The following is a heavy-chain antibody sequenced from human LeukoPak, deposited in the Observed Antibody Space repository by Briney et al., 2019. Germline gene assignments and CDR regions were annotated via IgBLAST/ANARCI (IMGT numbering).Heavy chain of an antibody. Sequence: SETLSLTCTVSGGSISSYYWSWIRQPPGKGLEWIGYIYYSGSTNYNPSLKSRVTISVDTSKNQFSLKLSSVTAADTAVYYCARGGSGSYQIDYWGQGTLVTVSS. J-gene: IGHJ4*02. CDR2: IYYSGST. D-gene: IGHD1-26*01. V-gene: IGHV4-59*01. CDR1: GGSISSYY. CDR3: ARGGSGSYQIDY.